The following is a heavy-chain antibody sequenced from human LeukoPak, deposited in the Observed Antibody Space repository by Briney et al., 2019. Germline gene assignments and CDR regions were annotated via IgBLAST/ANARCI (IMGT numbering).Heavy chain of an antibody. CDR2: IHPRDSDT. D-gene: IGHD6-19*01. CDR3: ARHPSPGNGWYLVFDY. CDR1: GYTFTNYW. J-gene: IGHJ4*02. Sequence: GESLKISCKASGYTFTNYWIGWVRQMPGKGLEWMGIIHPRDSDTRYSPSFQGQVTISADKSDSTAFLQWSGLRASDSAMYYCARHPSPGNGWYLVFDYWGQGALVTVSS. V-gene: IGHV5-51*01.